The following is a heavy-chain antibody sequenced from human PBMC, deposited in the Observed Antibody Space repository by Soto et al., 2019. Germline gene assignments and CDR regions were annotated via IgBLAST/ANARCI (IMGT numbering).Heavy chain of an antibody. CDR2: IKQDGSER. CDR3: ARSEVYSFDF. Sequence: EVQLVESGGGLVQPGGSLRLSCAASGFTFSDFWVTWVRQAPGKGLEWVANIKQDGSERYYVDSVKGRFTISRDNAKHSLFLQMNSLRAEDTAVYYCARSEVYSFDFWGQGTLVTVSS. J-gene: IGHJ4*02. V-gene: IGHV3-7*05. D-gene: IGHD2-8*01. CDR1: GFTFSDFW.